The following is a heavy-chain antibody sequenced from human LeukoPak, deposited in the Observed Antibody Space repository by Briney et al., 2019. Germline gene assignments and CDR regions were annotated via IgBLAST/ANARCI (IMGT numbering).Heavy chain of an antibody. D-gene: IGHD2-15*01. V-gene: IGHV3-21*01. CDR3: ASVACSAVTCFGFLFFDY. CDR2: ISSSSSYI. J-gene: IGHJ4*02. Sequence: GGSLRLSCAASGFTFSSYSMNWVRQAPGKGLEWVSCISSSSSYIYYADSVKGRFTISRDNAKNSLYLQMNSLRAEDTAVYYCASVACSAVTCFGFLFFDYWGQGTLVTVSS. CDR1: GFTFSSYS.